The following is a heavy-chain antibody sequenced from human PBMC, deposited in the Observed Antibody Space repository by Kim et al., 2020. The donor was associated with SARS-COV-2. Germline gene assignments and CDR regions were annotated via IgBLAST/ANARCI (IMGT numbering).Heavy chain of an antibody. J-gene: IGHJ4*02. Sequence: GGSLRLSCAASGFTFSSYGMHWVRQAPGKGLEWVAVISYDGSNKYYADSVKGRFTISRDNSKNTLYLQMNSLRAEDTAVYYCAKGGDRGLRYFDWLPPLDYWGQGTLVTVSS. V-gene: IGHV3-30*18. CDR1: GFTFSSYG. D-gene: IGHD3-9*01. CDR2: ISYDGSNK. CDR3: AKGGDRGLRYFDWLPPLDY.